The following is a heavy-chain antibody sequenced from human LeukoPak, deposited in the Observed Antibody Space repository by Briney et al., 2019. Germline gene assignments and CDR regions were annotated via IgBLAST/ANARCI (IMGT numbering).Heavy chain of an antibody. Sequence: SETLSLTCTVSGGSISDTSYYWGWIRQPPGKGLEWIGNIYYSGNTYYNPSLKSRVNISIDTSKNQFSLRLSSVTAADTAVYYCGRLRRWPVGGSPKYYFDYWGQGTLVTVSS. J-gene: IGHJ4*02. CDR1: GGSISDTSYY. CDR2: IYYSGNT. CDR3: GRLRRWPVGGSPKYYFDY. D-gene: IGHD6-19*01. V-gene: IGHV4-39*01.